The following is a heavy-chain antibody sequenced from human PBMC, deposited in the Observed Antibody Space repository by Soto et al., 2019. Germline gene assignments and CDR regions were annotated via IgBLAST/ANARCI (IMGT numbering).Heavy chain of an antibody. CDR3: VYGDHRGY. V-gene: IGHV3-21*01. J-gene: IGHJ4*02. Sequence: EVKLVESGGGLVKPGGSLRLSCAGSGFIFSTSTMNWVRQAPGQGLEWISSIGRTGVDMYYADSVKGRFTISRDNAQSSLYLQMNTLRAEDTAVYYCVYGDHRGYWGQGTLVTVSS. D-gene: IGHD4-17*01. CDR2: IGRTGVDM. CDR1: GFIFSTST.